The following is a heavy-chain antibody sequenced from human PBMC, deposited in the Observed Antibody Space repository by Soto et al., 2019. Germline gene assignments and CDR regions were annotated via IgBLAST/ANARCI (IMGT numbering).Heavy chain of an antibody. J-gene: IGHJ5*02. D-gene: IGHD6-13*01. V-gene: IGHV1-69*06. Sequence: GASVKVSCKASGGTFSSYAISWVRQAPGQGLEWMGGIIPIFGTANYAQKFQGRVTITADKSTSTAYMELSGLRSEDTAVYYCARDLGVAAAANWFDPWGQGTLVTVSS. CDR2: IIPIFGTA. CDR3: ARDLGVAAAANWFDP. CDR1: GGTFSSYA.